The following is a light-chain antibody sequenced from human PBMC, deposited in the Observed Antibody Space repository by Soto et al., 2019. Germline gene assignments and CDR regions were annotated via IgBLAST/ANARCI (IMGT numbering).Light chain of an antibody. Sequence: ERVMISVAAALFVSQGERATLSCRASQSVSDNLAWYQQKPGQAPRLLIFGTSTRATGIPARFSGSGSGTEFTLTISSLQSEDFAVYYCQQYKNWPPWTFGQGTKVDIK. CDR1: QSVSDN. CDR3: QQYKNWPPWT. CDR2: GTS. V-gene: IGKV3-15*01. J-gene: IGKJ1*01.